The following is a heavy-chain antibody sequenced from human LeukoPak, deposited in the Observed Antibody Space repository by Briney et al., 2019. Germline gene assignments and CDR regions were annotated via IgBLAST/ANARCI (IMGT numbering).Heavy chain of an antibody. V-gene: IGHV3-66*01. D-gene: IGHD3-10*01. Sequence: PGGSLRLSCAASGFTFSSYWMTWVRQAPGKGLEWVSGLYSGGSTTYADSVKGRFSISRDNLKNTLYLQMNSLRAEDTAVYYCARAFQYGSGTYPYSLWGQGTLVTVSS. CDR3: ARAFQYGSGTYPYSL. J-gene: IGHJ4*02. CDR1: GFTFSSYW. CDR2: LYSGGST.